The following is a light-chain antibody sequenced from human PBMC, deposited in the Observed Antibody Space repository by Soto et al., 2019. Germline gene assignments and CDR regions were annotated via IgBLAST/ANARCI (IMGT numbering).Light chain of an antibody. CDR1: NIGSKN. J-gene: IGLJ3*02. V-gene: IGLV3-9*01. Sequence: SYELTQPLSVSVALGQTARITCGGNNIGSKNVHWYQQKTGQAPVLVIYRDSNRPSGIPERFSGSNSGNTATLTISRAQAGDEADYYFQVWDSSTARVFCGGTKLTVL. CDR2: RDS. CDR3: QVWDSSTARV.